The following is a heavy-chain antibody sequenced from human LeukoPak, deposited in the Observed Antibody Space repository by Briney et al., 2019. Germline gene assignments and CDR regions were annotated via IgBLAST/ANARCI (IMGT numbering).Heavy chain of an antibody. CDR1: GGSISSSN. D-gene: IGHD3-22*01. Sequence: ETLSLTCAVSGGSISSSNWWSWVRQAPGKGLEWVSSISGTGGSTHYADSVKGRFTISRDNSKNTLYLQMNSLRAGDTAIYYCAKSSYYDSSGFYREYYFDYWGQGTLVPVSS. V-gene: IGHV3-23*01. CDR2: ISGTGGST. CDR3: AKSSYYDSSGFYREYYFDY. J-gene: IGHJ4*02.